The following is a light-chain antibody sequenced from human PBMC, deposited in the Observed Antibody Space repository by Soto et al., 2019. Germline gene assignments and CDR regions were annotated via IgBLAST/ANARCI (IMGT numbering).Light chain of an antibody. CDR1: QGIGTW. J-gene: IGKJ1*01. V-gene: IGKV1-12*01. CDR3: QQADSSPQT. Sequence: DIQMTQSPSSVSASVGDRVTITCRASQGIGTWLAWYQQKPGKGPNLLIYAASSLESGVPSRFSGSGSGTDSTLTISSLQPEDFATYYCQQADSSPQTFGQGTKVDIK. CDR2: AAS.